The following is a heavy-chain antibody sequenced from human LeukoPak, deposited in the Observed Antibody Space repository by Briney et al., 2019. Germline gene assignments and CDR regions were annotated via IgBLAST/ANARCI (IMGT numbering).Heavy chain of an antibody. CDR1: GYTLTELS. Sequence: RVASVKVSCKVSGYTLTELSMHWVRQAPGKGLEWMGGFDPEDGETIYAQKFQGRVTMTEDTSTDTAYMELSSLRSEDTAVYYCATNHAIVGATYFDYWGQGTLVTVSS. CDR3: ATNHAIVGATYFDY. V-gene: IGHV1-24*01. CDR2: FDPEDGET. D-gene: IGHD1-26*01. J-gene: IGHJ4*02.